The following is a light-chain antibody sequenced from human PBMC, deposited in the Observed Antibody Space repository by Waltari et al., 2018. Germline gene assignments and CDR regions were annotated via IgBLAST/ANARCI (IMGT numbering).Light chain of an antibody. CDR3: SSYRMSSTLGV. V-gene: IGLV2-18*02. J-gene: IGLJ2*01. CDR2: EVS. CDR1: SSDVGSYNR. Sequence: QSALTQPPSVSGSPGQSVTISCTGTSSDVGSYNRVSWYQQSPGTAPKLIIYEVSNRPTGVPDRFPVSMSVNTASLTISVPQAEDEADYYCSSYRMSSTLGVLGGGTKLTVL.